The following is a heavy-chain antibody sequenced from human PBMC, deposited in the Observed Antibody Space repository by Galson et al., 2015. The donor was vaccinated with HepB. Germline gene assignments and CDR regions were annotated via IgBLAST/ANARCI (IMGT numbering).Heavy chain of an antibody. CDR3: ARGDYGDYPTTQYYFDY. V-gene: IGHV3-21*01. CDR1: GFTFSSYS. D-gene: IGHD4-17*01. Sequence: SLRLSCAASGFTFSSYSMNWVRQAPGKGLEWVSSISSSSSYIYYADSVKGRFTISRDNAKNSLYLQMNSLRAEDTAVYYYARGDYGDYPTTQYYFDYWGQGTLVTVSS. J-gene: IGHJ4*02. CDR2: ISSSSSYI.